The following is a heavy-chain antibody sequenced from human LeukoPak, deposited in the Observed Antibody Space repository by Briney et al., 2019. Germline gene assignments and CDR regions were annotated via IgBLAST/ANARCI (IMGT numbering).Heavy chain of an antibody. J-gene: IGHJ6*03. V-gene: IGHV1-24*01. CDR3: ATRRPLRGMGFYYMDV. CDR1: GYTLTELS. D-gene: IGHD3-16*01. Sequence: ASVKVSCKVSGYTLTELSMHWVRQAPGKGLEWMGGFDPEDGETIYAQKFQGRVTMTEDTSTDTAYMELSSLRSEDTAVYYCATRRPLRGMGFYYMDVWGKGTTVTISS. CDR2: FDPEDGET.